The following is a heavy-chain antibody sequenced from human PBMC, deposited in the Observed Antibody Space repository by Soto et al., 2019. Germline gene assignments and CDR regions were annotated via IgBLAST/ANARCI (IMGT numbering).Heavy chain of an antibody. J-gene: IGHJ6*02. CDR2: IYHSGST. CDR1: GGSISSGGYS. V-gene: IGHV4-30-2*01. Sequence: PSETLSLTCAVSGGSISSGGYSWSWIRQPPGKGLEWIGYIYHSGSTYYNPSLKSRVTISVDRSKNQFSLKLSSVTAADTAVYYCARGKYSSSWYEGYYYGMDVWGQGTTVTVSS. D-gene: IGHD6-13*01. CDR3: ARGKYSSSWYEGYYYGMDV.